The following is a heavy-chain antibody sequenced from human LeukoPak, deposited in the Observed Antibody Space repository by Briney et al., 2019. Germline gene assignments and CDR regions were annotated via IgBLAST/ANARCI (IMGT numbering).Heavy chain of an antibody. CDR1: GFTFSSYG. J-gene: IGHJ4*02. Sequence: GGSLRLSCAASGFTFSSYGMHWVRQAPGKGLEWVAVISYDGSNKYYADSVKGRFTISRDNSKNTLYLQMNSLRAEDTAVYYCVKGYYDSSGYAQPLDYWGQGTLVTVSS. V-gene: IGHV3-30*18. CDR2: ISYDGSNK. D-gene: IGHD3-22*01. CDR3: VKGYYDSSGYAQPLDY.